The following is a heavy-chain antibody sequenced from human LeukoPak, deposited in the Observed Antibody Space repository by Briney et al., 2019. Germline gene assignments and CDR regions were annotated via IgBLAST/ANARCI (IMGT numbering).Heavy chain of an antibody. D-gene: IGHD2-2*01. CDR2: ISSSSTI. CDR3: ASLGYCSSTSCYSHWFDP. Sequence: PGGSLRLSCAASGFTFSSYSMNWVRLAPGKGLEWVSYISSSSTIYYADSVKGRFTISRDNAKNSLYLQMNSLRAEDTAVYYCASLGYCSSTSCYSHWFDPWGQGTLVTVSS. J-gene: IGHJ5*02. CDR1: GFTFSSYS. V-gene: IGHV3-48*01.